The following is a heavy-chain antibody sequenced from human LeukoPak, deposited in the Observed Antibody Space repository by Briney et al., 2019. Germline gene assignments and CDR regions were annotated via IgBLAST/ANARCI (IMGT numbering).Heavy chain of an antibody. CDR1: GYTFTSYG. D-gene: IGHD3-9*01. V-gene: IGHV1-18*01. Sequence: ASVKVSCKASGYTFTSYGISWVRQAPGQGLEWMGWISAYNGNTNYAQKLQGRVTMTTDTSTSTAYMELRSLRSDDTAVYYCARDHSDILTGYAPPGYYYYYYMDVWGKGTTVTVSS. CDR3: ARDHSDILTGYAPPGYYYYYYMDV. J-gene: IGHJ6*03. CDR2: ISAYNGNT.